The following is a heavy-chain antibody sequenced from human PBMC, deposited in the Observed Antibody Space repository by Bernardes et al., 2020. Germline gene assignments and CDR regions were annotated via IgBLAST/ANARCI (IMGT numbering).Heavy chain of an antibody. CDR3: ARGWVGGYAYYFDY. D-gene: IGHD5-12*01. J-gene: IGHJ4*02. Sequence: SKTLYLSCTVSGGSISSSSYYWGWIRQPPGKGLEWIGSIYYSGSTYYNPSLKSRVTISVDTSKNQFSLKLSSVTAADTAVYYCARGWVGGYAYYFDYWGQGTLVTVSS. CDR1: GGSISSSSYY. V-gene: IGHV4-39*01. CDR2: IYYSGST.